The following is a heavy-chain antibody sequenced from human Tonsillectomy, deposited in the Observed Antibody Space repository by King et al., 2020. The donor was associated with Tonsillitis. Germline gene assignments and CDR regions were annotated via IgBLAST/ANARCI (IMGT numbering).Heavy chain of an antibody. V-gene: IGHV6-1*01. CDR3: ARGRASVFDY. CDR2: THYNSKWYS. Sequence: QVQLQQSGPGLVKPSQTLSITCAASGDSVSSPGVAWNWIRQSPSRGLEWLGRTHYNSKWYSDYEVSVKSRITINSDTSKNQFSLQLNSVSPEDTAVYYGARGRASVFDYWGQGTLVTVSS. D-gene: IGHD4-17*01. J-gene: IGHJ4*02. CDR1: GDSVSSPGVA.